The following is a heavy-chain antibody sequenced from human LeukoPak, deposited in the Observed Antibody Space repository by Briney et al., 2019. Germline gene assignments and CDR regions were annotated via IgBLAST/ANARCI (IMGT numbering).Heavy chain of an antibody. CDR3: ARDGSGWEYYFDY. D-gene: IGHD6-19*01. V-gene: IGHV4-31*03. CDR1: GGSISSGGYY. J-gene: IGHJ4*02. CDR2: IYYSGST. Sequence: TSETLSLTCTVSGGSISSGGYYWSWIRQHPGKGLEWIGYIYYSGSTYYNPSLKSRVTISVDTSKNQFSLKLSSVTAADTAVYYCARDGSGWEYYFDYWAREPWSPSPQ.